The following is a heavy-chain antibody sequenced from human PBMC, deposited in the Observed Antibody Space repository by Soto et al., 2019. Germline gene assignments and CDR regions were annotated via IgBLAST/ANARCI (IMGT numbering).Heavy chain of an antibody. CDR1: GGSISSDDYY. J-gene: IGHJ1*01. CDR2: IHSSGSI. CDR3: ARDLDGLHDDTSGPFPRPG. D-gene: IGHD3-22*01. Sequence: SDTLSLTCTVSGGSISSDDYYWSWIRQAPGRGLEWIGYIHSSGSIYYNPSLKSRATMSIDTAGNQFSLKVSSVTVADTAVYYCARDLDGLHDDTSGPFPRPGWGQGTLVTVSS. V-gene: IGHV4-30-4*02.